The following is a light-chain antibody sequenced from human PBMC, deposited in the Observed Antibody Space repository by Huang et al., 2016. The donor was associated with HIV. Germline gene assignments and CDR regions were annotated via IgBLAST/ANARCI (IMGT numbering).Light chain of an antibody. CDR1: QGIRSD. J-gene: IGKJ2*01. CDR3: LQDYNYPYT. Sequence: AIQMTQSPSSLSVSVGDRVTITCRASQGIRSDLGWYQHKPGKVPKLLIYGAFSLQSGVPSRFSGSGSGTDFTLTISRLQPEDFATYYCLQDYNYPYTFGQGTKLEIK. CDR2: GAF. V-gene: IGKV1-6*01.